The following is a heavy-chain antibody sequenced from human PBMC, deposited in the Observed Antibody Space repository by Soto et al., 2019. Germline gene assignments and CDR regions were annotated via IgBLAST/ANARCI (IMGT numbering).Heavy chain of an antibody. J-gene: IGHJ5*02. CDR3: ARLGVTNWFDP. D-gene: IGHD3-3*01. CDR1: GGSISSSTNY. CDR2: IYYTGNT. Sequence: SETLSLTCTVSGGSISSSTNYWGWIRQPPGQALEFIGQIYYTGNTYYNPSLKSRVTVSVDTSKNQFSLKLTSVTAAETAVYYCARLGVTNWFDPWGQGTLVTVSS. V-gene: IGHV4-39*01.